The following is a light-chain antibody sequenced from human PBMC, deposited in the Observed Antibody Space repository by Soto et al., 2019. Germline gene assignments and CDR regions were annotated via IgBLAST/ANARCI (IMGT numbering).Light chain of an antibody. J-gene: IGKJ1*01. CDR2: GAS. CDR1: QCVSSSY. V-gene: IGKV3-20*01. Sequence: EIVLTQSPGTLSLSPGERATLSCRASQCVSSSYLAWYQQKPGQAPRLLIYGASSRATDIPDSFSGSGSGTDFTLTISRLEPEDFAVYYCQQYGSLFGQGTKADIK. CDR3: QQYGSL.